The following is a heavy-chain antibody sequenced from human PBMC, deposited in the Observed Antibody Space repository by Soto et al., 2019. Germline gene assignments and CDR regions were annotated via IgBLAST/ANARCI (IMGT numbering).Heavy chain of an antibody. Sequence: PGGSLRLSCAASGFTFSDYYMSWIRQAPGKGLEWVSYISSSGSTIYYADSVKGRFTISRDNAKNSLYLQMNSLRAEDTAVYYCARGVSSWPKYYYYMDVWDKGTTVTVSS. J-gene: IGHJ6*03. D-gene: IGHD6-13*01. CDR1: GFTFSDYY. CDR2: ISSSGSTI. CDR3: ARGVSSWPKYYYYMDV. V-gene: IGHV3-11*01.